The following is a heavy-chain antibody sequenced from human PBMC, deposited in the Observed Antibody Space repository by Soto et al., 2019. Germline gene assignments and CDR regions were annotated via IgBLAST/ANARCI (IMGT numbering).Heavy chain of an antibody. CDR1: GGSISSYY. J-gene: IGHJ4*02. CDR2: IYTSGST. Sequence: SETLSLTCTVSGGSISSYYWSWIRQPAGKGLEWIGRIYTSGSTNYNPSLKSRVTMSVDTSKNQFSLKLSSVTAADTAVYYCARERDDYSNSSGSIDSWGEGSLVTVSS. CDR3: ARERDDYSNSSGSIDS. D-gene: IGHD3-22*01. V-gene: IGHV4-4*07.